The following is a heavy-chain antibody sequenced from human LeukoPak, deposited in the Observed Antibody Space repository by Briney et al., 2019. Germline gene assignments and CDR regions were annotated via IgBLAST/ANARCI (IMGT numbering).Heavy chain of an antibody. CDR1: GGTFSSYA. J-gene: IGHJ4*02. Sequence: GASVKVSCKASGGTFSSYAISWVRQAPGQGLEWMGRIIPILGIANYEQKFQGRVTITADKSTSTAYMELSSLRSEDTAVYYCASPSDDYGDYGVHWFDYWGQGTLVTVSS. CDR2: IIPILGIA. V-gene: IGHV1-69*04. D-gene: IGHD4-17*01. CDR3: ASPSDDYGDYGVHWFDY.